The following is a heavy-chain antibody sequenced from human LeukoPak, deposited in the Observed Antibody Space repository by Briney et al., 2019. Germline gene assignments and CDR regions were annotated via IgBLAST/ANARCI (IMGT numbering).Heavy chain of an antibody. D-gene: IGHD5-12*01. V-gene: IGHV3-7*01. Sequence: GGSLRLSCAASGFTISTYWMSWVRQAPGKGLEWVANTNQEGSEKYYVDSVKGRSTISKDKAKNSLYLQMNSLRAEDTAVYYCARDPKWLDYWGQGALLTVSS. J-gene: IGHJ4*02. CDR2: TNQEGSEK. CDR1: GFTISTYW. CDR3: ARDPKWLDY.